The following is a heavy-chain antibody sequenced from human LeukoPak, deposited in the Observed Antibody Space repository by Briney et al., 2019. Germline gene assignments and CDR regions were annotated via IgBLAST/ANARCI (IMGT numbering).Heavy chain of an antibody. V-gene: IGHV1-8*01. CDR2: MNPNSGNT. CDR1: GYTFTSYD. Sequence: ASVKVSCKASGYTFTSYDINWVRQATGQGLEWMGWMNPNSGNTGYAQKFQGRVNMTRNTYISTAYMELSSLRSEDTAVYYCARGGMGYDFWSGPAFYYYYMDVWGKGTTVTVSS. D-gene: IGHD3-3*01. J-gene: IGHJ6*03. CDR3: ARGGMGYDFWSGPAFYYYYMDV.